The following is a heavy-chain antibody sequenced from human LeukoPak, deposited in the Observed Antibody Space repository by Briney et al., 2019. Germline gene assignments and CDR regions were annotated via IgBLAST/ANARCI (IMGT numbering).Heavy chain of an antibody. CDR1: GDSVSSNSPT. Sequence: SQTLSLTFAISGDSVSSNSPTWNWIRQSPSRGLEWLGRTYYRSKWYNDYAVSVKSRISIKPDTSKNQFSLQLSSVTPEDTALYYCARGRSAAGTIDYWGQGTLVTVSS. CDR3: ARGRSAAGTIDY. J-gene: IGHJ4*02. D-gene: IGHD6-13*01. V-gene: IGHV6-1*01. CDR2: TYYRSKWYN.